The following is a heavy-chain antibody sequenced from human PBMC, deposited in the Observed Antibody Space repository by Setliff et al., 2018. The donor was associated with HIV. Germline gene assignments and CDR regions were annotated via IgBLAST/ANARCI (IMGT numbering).Heavy chain of an antibody. CDR2: ITSNSIDI. CDR1: GFTFSSYS. Sequence: RGSLRLSCAASGFTFSSYSMNWVRQAPGKGPEWVSCITSNSIDIYYEDSVKGRFTISRDNAKNLVYLQMKSLRAEDTAVYYCARDRPSAFDYWGQGTLVTVSS. V-gene: IGHV3-21*06. J-gene: IGHJ4*02. CDR3: ARDRPSAFDY.